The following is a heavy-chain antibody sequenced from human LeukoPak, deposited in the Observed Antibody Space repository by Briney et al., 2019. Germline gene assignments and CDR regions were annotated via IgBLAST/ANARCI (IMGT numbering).Heavy chain of an antibody. CDR3: ARGSGSYYRLFDY. CDR2: IYASGST. CDR1: GDSISNYF. V-gene: IGHV4-4*07. J-gene: IGHJ4*02. Sequence: SESLSLTCTVSGDSISNYFWSWIRQPAGKGLEWIGRIYASGSTSYNPSLKSRVTISVDTSKNQFSLKLSSVTAADTAVYYCARGSGSYYRLFDYWGQGTLVTVSS. D-gene: IGHD1-26*01.